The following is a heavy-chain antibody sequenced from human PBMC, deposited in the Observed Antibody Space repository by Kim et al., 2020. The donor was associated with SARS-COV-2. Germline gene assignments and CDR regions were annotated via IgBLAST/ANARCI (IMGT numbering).Heavy chain of an antibody. D-gene: IGHD3-22*01. CDR2: IYPGDSDT. J-gene: IGHJ4*02. CDR1: GYSFTSYW. V-gene: IGHV5-51*01. CDR3: ARWAMDSSGYYKSARFLYYFDY. Sequence: GESLKISCKGSGYSFTSYWIGWVRQMPGKGLEWMGIIYPGDSDTRYSPSFQGQVTISADKSISTAYLQWSSLKASDTAMYYCARWAMDSSGYYKSARFLYYFDYWGQGTLVTVSS.